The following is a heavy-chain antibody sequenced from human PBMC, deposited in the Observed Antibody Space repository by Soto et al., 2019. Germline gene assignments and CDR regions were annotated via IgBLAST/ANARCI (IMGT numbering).Heavy chain of an antibody. V-gene: IGHV3-23*01. J-gene: IGHJ6*03. CDR3: AKDGDTYYDILTGSHMDV. D-gene: IGHD3-9*01. Sequence: GGSLRLSCAASGFTLSSYAMSWVRQAPGKGLEWVSGISGSGGSTDYADSVKGRFTISRDNSKNTVYLQMNSLRAEDTAVYYCAKDGDTYYDILTGSHMDVWGKGTTVTVSS. CDR1: GFTLSSYA. CDR2: ISGSGGST.